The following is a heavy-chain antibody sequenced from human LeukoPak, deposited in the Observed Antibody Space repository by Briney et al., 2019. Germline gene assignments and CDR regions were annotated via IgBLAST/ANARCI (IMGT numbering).Heavy chain of an antibody. CDR1: GFTFSSYE. CDR3: ARAEYCSSTSCYMVY. D-gene: IGHD2-2*02. CDR2: ISSSGSTI. Sequence: GGSLRLSCAASGFTFSSYEMSWVRQAPGKGLEWVSYISSSGSTIYYADYVKGRFTISRDNAKNSLYLQMNSLRAEDTAVYYCARAEYCSSTSCYMVYWGQGTLVTVSS. J-gene: IGHJ4*02. V-gene: IGHV3-48*03.